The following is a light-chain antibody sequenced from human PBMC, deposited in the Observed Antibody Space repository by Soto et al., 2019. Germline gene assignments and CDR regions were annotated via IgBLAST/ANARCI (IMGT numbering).Light chain of an antibody. CDR2: EVS. CDR1: SSDVGAYNS. CDR3: YSYRGSNAWV. V-gene: IGLV2-14*01. Sequence: QSALTQPASVSGSPGQSITISCTGTSSDVGAYNSVSWYQHHPGTAPKLLIYEVSNRPSGAPNRFSGSTSGNTASLTISGLQTEDEADYYCYSYRGSNAWVFGGGTKVTVL. J-gene: IGLJ3*02.